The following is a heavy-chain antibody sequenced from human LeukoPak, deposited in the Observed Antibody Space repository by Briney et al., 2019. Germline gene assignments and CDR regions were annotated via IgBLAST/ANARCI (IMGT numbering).Heavy chain of an antibody. CDR1: GGSFSGYY. V-gene: IGHV4-34*01. CDR3: ARRAYSAAYWKHFDY. J-gene: IGHJ4*02. Sequence: SETLSLTCAVYGGSFSGYYWSWIRQPPGKGLEWIGEINHSGSTNYNPSLKSRVTISVDASKNQFSLKLNSVTAADTAVYFCARRAYSAAYWKHFDYWGQGTLVTVSS. CDR2: INHSGST. D-gene: IGHD1-1*01.